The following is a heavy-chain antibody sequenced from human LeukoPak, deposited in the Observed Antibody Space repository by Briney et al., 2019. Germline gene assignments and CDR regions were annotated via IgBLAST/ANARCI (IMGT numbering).Heavy chain of an antibody. CDR1: GFTLSSYG. CDR3: AKDRPIFGVDSDLDY. J-gene: IGHJ4*02. V-gene: IGHV3-30*02. D-gene: IGHD3-3*01. CDR2: IRYDGSNK. Sequence: GGSLRLSCAASGFTLSSYGMHWVRQAPGKGLEGVAFIRYDGSNKYYAASVKGRFTISSENSKKRLYLQMNRLRAGETAVYYTAKDRPIFGVDSDLDYWGQGTLVTVSS.